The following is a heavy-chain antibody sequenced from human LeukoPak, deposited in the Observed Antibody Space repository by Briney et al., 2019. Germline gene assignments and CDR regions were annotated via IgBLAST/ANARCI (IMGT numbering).Heavy chain of an antibody. CDR2: ITGPADRT. J-gene: IGHJ4*02. CDR3: ASMNGYFEY. CDR1: GFSFANYG. V-gene: IGHV3-23*01. Sequence: GGSLRLSCAASGFSFANYGMAWVGQAPGKGLEWVSAITGPADRTYYADSVRGRFTISRDNSKNTLYLQMNSLRAEDTAVYYCASMNGYFEYWGQGTLVTVSS. D-gene: IGHD1-1*01.